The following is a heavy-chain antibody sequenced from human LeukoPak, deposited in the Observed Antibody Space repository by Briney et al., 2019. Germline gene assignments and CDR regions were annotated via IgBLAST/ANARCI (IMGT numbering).Heavy chain of an antibody. CDR1: GGTFSSYA. V-gene: IGHV1-69*13. CDR3: ARGKYDFTCGMDV. D-gene: IGHD3-3*01. CDR2: IIPIFGTA. J-gene: IGHJ6*02. Sequence: SVKVSCKASGGTFSSYAISWVRQAPGQGLEWMGGIIPIFGTANYAQRFQGRVTITADESTSTAYMELSSLRSEDTAVYYCARGKYDFTCGMDVWGQGTTVTVSS.